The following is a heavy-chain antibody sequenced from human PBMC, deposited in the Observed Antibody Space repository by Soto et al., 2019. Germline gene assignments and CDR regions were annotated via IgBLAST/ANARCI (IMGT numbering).Heavy chain of an antibody. CDR2: IYYSGST. CDR3: ARLGPYASGTYSFRHNRFYP. D-gene: IGHD3-10*01. Sequence: SETLSLTCTVSGGSISSYYWSWIRQPPGKGLDWIGYIYYSGSTNYNPSLKSRVTILVDTSKNQFSLKVSSVTAADTAVYYCARLGPYASGTYSFRHNRFYPWGQGTLVTVSS. J-gene: IGHJ5*02. CDR1: GGSISSYY. V-gene: IGHV4-59*12.